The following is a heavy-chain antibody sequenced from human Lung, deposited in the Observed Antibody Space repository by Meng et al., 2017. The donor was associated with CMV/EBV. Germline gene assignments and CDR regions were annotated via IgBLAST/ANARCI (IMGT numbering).Heavy chain of an antibody. CDR1: GFTFTRYT. CDR2: ISSSSGYI. D-gene: IGHD3-3*01. V-gene: IGHV3-21*01. Sequence: ESLKISCAASGFTFTRYTMNWVRQAPGKGPEWVSSISSSSGYIYYADSVKGRFTISRDNAKNSLSLQMRSLRAEDTAVYYCARDRVPEPPLEWPQLWGENFWGQGALVTVSS. CDR3: ARDRVPEPPLEWPQLWGENF. J-gene: IGHJ4*02.